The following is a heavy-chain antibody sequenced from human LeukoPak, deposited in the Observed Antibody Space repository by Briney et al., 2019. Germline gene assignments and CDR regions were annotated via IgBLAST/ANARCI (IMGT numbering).Heavy chain of an antibody. J-gene: IGHJ4*02. Sequence: GGSLRLSCAASGFTFSSYAMHWVRQAPGEGLEWVAVISYDGSNKYYADSVKGRFTISRDNSKNTLYLQMNSLRAEDTAVYYCAREGLIAVAGTPHFDYWGQGTLVTVSS. CDR3: AREGLIAVAGTPHFDY. D-gene: IGHD6-19*01. CDR2: ISYDGSNK. V-gene: IGHV3-30-3*01. CDR1: GFTFSSYA.